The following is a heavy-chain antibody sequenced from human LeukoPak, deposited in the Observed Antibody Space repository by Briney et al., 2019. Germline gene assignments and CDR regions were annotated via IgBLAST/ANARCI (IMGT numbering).Heavy chain of an antibody. J-gene: IGHJ4*02. Sequence: GGSLRLSCAASGFTFSSYAMSWVRQAPGKGLEWVSAISGSGGSTYYADSVKGRFTISRDNSKNTLNLQMNSLRAEDTAVYYCAREISSSGCLDYWGQGTLVTVSS. V-gene: IGHV3-23*01. D-gene: IGHD6-25*01. CDR3: AREISSSGCLDY. CDR2: ISGSGGST. CDR1: GFTFSSYA.